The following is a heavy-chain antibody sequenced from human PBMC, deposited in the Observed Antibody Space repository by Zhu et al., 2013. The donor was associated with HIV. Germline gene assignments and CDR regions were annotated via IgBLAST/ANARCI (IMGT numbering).Heavy chain of an antibody. Sequence: QVQLLQSGADVKKPGASVRVSCKTSGFTFTAYYIHWVRQAPGQGLEWLGWIHANTGATNYAHQFQGRITLSRDTSISTAYMELSSLRSEDTAVYYCARDGEGYCSSTSCWGWFDPWGQGTLVTVSS. D-gene: IGHD2-2*01. V-gene: IGHV1-2*02. CDR3: ARDGEGYCSSTSCWGWFDP. J-gene: IGHJ5*02. CDR2: IHANTGAT. CDR1: GFTFTAYY.